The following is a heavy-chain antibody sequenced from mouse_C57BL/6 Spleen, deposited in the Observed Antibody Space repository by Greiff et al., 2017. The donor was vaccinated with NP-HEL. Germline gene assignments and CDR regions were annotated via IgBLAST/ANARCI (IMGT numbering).Heavy chain of an antibody. Sequence: DVKLVESGGGLVKPGGSLKLSCAASGFTFSSYAMSWVRQTPEKRLEWVATISDGGSYTYYPDNVKGRFTISRDNAKNNLYLQMSHLKSEDTAMYYCARGGDYDGYFDYWGQGTTLTVSS. CDR3: ARGGDYDGYFDY. CDR1: GFTFSSYA. V-gene: IGHV5-4*03. CDR2: ISDGGSYT. J-gene: IGHJ2*01. D-gene: IGHD2-4*01.